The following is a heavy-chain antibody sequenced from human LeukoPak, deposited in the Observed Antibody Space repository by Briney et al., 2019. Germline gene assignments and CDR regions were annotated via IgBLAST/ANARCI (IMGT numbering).Heavy chain of an antibody. J-gene: IGHJ5*02. CDR3: ARVLLRTGIPEGLDP. D-gene: IGHD1-14*01. CDR2: INPNSGGT. V-gene: IGHV1-2*02. CDR1: GHTFGDHY. Sequence: ASVKVSCKASGHTFGDHYMHWVRQAPGQGLEWMGWINPNSGGTKYAQRFQGRVTMTRDTSISTAYMELRRLRSGDTAVYYCARVLLRTGIPEGLDPWGQGTLVTVSS.